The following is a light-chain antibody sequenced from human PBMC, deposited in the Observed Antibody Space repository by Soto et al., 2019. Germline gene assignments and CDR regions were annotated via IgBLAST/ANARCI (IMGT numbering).Light chain of an antibody. Sequence: DIQMTQSPSSLSASVGDRVTITCRASQSISTYLNWYQHKPGKAPKLLIYAASSLQSGVPSRFRGSGSGTEFTLTISSLQSEDFATYFCQQSYSTPRTFGQGTKLEIK. J-gene: IGKJ2*02. V-gene: IGKV1-39*01. CDR3: QQSYSTPRT. CDR1: QSISTY. CDR2: AAS.